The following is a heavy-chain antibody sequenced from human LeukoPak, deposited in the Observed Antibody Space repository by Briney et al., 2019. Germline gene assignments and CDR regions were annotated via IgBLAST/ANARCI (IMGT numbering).Heavy chain of an antibody. V-gene: IGHV3-21*01. D-gene: IGHD4-23*01. CDR2: ISSGSSYI. J-gene: IGHJ4*02. Sequence: GGSLRLSCAASGFTFSSYSMNWVRQAPGKGLEWVSSISSGSSYIHYADSVKGRFTISRDNAKNSLYLQMNSLRAEDTAVYYCARDKDYGDKRLLDYWGQGTLVTVSS. CDR1: GFTFSSYS. CDR3: ARDKDYGDKRLLDY.